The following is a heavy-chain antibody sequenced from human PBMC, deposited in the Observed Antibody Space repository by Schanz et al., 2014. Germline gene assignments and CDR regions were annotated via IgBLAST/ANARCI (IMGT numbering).Heavy chain of an antibody. CDR2: ITGGSTTYT. V-gene: IGHV3-21*01. J-gene: IGHJ4*02. D-gene: IGHD3-3*01. Sequence: VQLVESGGGLVKPGGSLRLSCAASGFTFNNFGMNWVRQAPGKGLEWVSCITGGSTTYTYYADSVRGRFTISRDNAKSSLYLQMNSLRDEDTAVYYCAATTILADWGQGTLVTVSS. CDR1: GFTFNNFG. CDR3: AATTILAD.